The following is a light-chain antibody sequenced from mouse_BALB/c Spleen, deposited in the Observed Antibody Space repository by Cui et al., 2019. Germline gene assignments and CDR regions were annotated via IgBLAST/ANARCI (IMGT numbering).Light chain of an antibody. V-gene: IGKV12-41*01. CDR1: GNINNY. CDR2: NAK. J-gene: IGKJ4*01. CDR3: QHFWSTPFT. Sequence: DIQMTQSPASLSASVGATVTITCRASGNINNYLAWYQQKQGKSPQLLVYNAKTLADGVPSRFSGSGSGTQYSLKINSLQPEDFGSYYCQHFWSTPFTFGSGTKLEIK.